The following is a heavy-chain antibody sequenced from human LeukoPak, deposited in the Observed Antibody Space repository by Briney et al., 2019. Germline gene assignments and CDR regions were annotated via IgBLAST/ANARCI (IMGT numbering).Heavy chain of an antibody. Sequence: PSETLSLTCTVSGGSISNYYWSWIRQPPGKGLEWIAYIYYSGSTNYNSSLKSRVTISVDTSKNQFSLRLSSVTAADTAVYYCARRIGAADAFDYWGQGTLVTVSS. CDR1: GGSISNYY. D-gene: IGHD6-13*01. V-gene: IGHV4-59*08. J-gene: IGHJ4*02. CDR2: IYYSGST. CDR3: ARRIGAADAFDY.